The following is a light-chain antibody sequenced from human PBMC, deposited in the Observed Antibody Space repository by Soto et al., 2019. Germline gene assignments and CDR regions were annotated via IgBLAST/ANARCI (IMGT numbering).Light chain of an antibody. J-gene: IGLJ1*01. CDR1: SSDVGGYNS. CDR3: SSFTSSITYV. CDR2: DVT. V-gene: IGLV2-14*01. Sequence: QSALAQPASVSGSPGQSITISCTGTSSDVGGYNSVSWYRQDPGKAPKLMIYDVTNRPSGVSNRFSGSKSGNTASLTISGLQPEDEADYYCSSFTSSITYVFGTGTKVTVL.